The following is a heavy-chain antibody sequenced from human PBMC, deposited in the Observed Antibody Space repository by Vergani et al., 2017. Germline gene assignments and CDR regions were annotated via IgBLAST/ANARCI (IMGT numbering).Heavy chain of an antibody. J-gene: IGHJ4*02. CDR2: INPNSGGT. D-gene: IGHD4-17*01. CDR1: GGTFSSYA. V-gene: IGHV1-2*02. Sequence: QVQLVQSGAEVKKPGSSVKVSCKASGGTFSSYAISWVRQAPGQGLEWMGWINPNSGGTNYAQKFQGRVTMTRATSISTAYMELSRLRSDDTAVYYCAALRDDYGDSDYWGQGTLVTVSS. CDR3: AALRDDYGDSDY.